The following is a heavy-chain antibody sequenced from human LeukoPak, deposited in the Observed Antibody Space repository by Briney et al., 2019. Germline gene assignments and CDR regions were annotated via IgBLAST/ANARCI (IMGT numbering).Heavy chain of an antibody. CDR1: GYTFTSYD. D-gene: IGHD4-23*01. CDR3: ARGVGGNDHFDY. Sequence: ASVKVSCKASGYTFTSYDINWVRQAPGQGLEGMGWMNPNSGNTVYAQKFQGRVTMTRNTSISTAYMELSSLRSEDTAVYYCARGVGGNDHFDYWGQGTLVTVSS. V-gene: IGHV1-8*01. CDR2: MNPNSGNT. J-gene: IGHJ4*02.